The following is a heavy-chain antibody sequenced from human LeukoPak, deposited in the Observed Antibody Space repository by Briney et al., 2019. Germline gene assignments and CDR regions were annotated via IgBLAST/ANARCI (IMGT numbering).Heavy chain of an antibody. CDR3: ARGVRWFGEFDAFDI. Sequence: ASVKVSCKASGYTFTGYYMHWVRQAPGQGLEWMGWINPNSGGTNYAQKFQGRVTMTRDTSISTAYMELSRLRSDDTAVYYCARGVRWFGEFDAFDIWGQGTVVTVSS. J-gene: IGHJ3*02. CDR1: GYTFTGYY. D-gene: IGHD3-10*01. V-gene: IGHV1-2*02. CDR2: INPNSGGT.